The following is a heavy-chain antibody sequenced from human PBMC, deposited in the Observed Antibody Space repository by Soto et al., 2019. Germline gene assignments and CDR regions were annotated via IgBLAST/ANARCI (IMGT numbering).Heavy chain of an antibody. CDR2: ISYDGSNK. V-gene: IGHV3-30*18. Sequence: LRLSCAASGFTFSSYGMHWVRQAPGKGLEWVAVISYDGSNKYYADSVKGRFTISRDNSKNTLYLQMNSLRAEDTAVYYCAKDSGYCSGGSCYSLAYWGQGTLVTVSS. D-gene: IGHD2-15*01. CDR3: AKDSGYCSGGSCYSLAY. CDR1: GFTFSSYG. J-gene: IGHJ4*02.